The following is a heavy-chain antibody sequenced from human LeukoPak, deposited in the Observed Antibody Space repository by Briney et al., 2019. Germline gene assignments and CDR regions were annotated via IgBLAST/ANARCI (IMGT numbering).Heavy chain of an antibody. V-gene: IGHV3-7*01. J-gene: IGHJ4*02. D-gene: IGHD3-10*01. Sequence: GGSLRLSCAASGFTFRNYWMGWVRQAPGKGLEWVANTKPDGSAEYYADSVRGRFTTSRDNANNFLYLQMNRLRAEDTAVYYCATYTQNFGAPGTDYWGQGTLVTVSS. CDR2: TKPDGSAE. CDR3: ATYTQNFGAPGTDY. CDR1: GFTFRNYW.